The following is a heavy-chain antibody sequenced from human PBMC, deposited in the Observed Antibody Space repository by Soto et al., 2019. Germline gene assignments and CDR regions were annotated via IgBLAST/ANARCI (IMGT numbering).Heavy chain of an antibody. CDR1: GFTFGDYA. V-gene: IGHV3-49*03. J-gene: IGHJ6*02. D-gene: IGHD2-2*02. Sequence: GGSLRLSCTASGFTFGDYAMSWFRQAPGKGLEWVGFIRSKAFGGTTEYAASVKGRFTISRDDSKSIAYLQMNSLKTEDTAVYYCTGFVIVPAAILHYYGMDVWGQGTTVTVSS. CDR2: IRSKAFGGTT. CDR3: TGFVIVPAAILHYYGMDV.